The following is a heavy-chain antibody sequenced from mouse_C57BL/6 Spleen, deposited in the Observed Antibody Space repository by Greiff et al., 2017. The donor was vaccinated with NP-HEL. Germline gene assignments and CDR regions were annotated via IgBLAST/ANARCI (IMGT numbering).Heavy chain of an antibody. CDR1: GYTFTSYW. Sequence: QVQLKQPGAELVKPGASVKLSCKASGYTFTSYWMQWVKQRPGQGLEWIGEIYPSGGYTNYNQKFKGKATLTVDTSSSTAYMQLSSLTSEDSAVYYCASYYYGSSYLFDYWGQGTTLTVSS. V-gene: IGHV1-50*01. CDR2: IYPSGGYT. CDR3: ASYYYGSSYLFDY. D-gene: IGHD1-1*01. J-gene: IGHJ2*01.